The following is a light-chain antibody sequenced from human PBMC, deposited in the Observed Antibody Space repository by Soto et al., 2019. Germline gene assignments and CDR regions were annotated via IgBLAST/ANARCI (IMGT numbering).Light chain of an antibody. CDR1: QGISSA. CDR3: QQFNSYPIT. Sequence: AIQLTQSPSSLSASVGDRVTITCRASQGISSALAWYQQKPGKAPKLLIYDASSLESGVPSRFSGSGPGTDFTLNIRSLQPEDFATYYCQQFNSYPITFGQGTRLEIK. CDR2: DAS. J-gene: IGKJ5*01. V-gene: IGKV1-13*02.